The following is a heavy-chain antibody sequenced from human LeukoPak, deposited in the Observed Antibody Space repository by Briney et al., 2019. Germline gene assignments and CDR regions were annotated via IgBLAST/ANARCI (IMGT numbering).Heavy chain of an antibody. CDR3: AKDVLIGTTGWLDP. CDR1: GFTFSDYA. J-gene: IGHJ5*02. D-gene: IGHD1-7*01. CDR2: IRGRRTDT. Sequence: PGGSLRLSCVASGFTFSDYAMSWVRQAPGKGREWVSTIRGRRTDTFYADSVKGRFTISRDNSENTLYLQMNSLRADDTALYYCAKDVLIGTTGWLDPWGQGTLVTVSS. V-gene: IGHV3-23*01.